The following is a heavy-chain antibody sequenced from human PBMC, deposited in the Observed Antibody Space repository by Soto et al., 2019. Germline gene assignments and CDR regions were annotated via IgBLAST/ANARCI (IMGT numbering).Heavy chain of an antibody. CDR1: GGTFSSYA. V-gene: IGHV1-69*13. D-gene: IGHD1-26*01. Sequence: ASVKVSCKASGGTFSSYAISWVRQAPGQGLEWMGGIIPIFGTANYAQKFQGRVTITADESTSTAYMEQSSLRSEDTAVYYCERGGELPNVDNWGQGTLVTVSS. CDR3: ERGGELPNVDN. CDR2: IIPIFGTA. J-gene: IGHJ4*02.